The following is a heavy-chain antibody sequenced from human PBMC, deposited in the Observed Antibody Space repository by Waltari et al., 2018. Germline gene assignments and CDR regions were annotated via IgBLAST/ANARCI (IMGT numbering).Heavy chain of an antibody. V-gene: IGHV3-74*01. CDR2: IRGDGSST. Sequence: EVQLVESGGGLVQPGGSLRLSCAAPGLPFSTHWLHWGRQDPGKGLVWVSRIRGDGSSTTYADSVKGRFTISRDNAKNTLYLQMNSLRAEDTAVYYCARGGDSGLGGPLLVWGQGTLVTVSS. CDR1: GLPFSTHW. CDR3: ARGGDSGLGGPLLV. J-gene: IGHJ4*02. D-gene: IGHD4-17*01.